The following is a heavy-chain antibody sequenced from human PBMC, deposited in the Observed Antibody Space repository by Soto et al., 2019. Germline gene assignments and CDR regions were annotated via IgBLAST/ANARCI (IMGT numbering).Heavy chain of an antibody. D-gene: IGHD3-16*01. V-gene: IGHV4-59*01. CDR3: AKTKEGGFDP. CDR2: FHYSLNT. Sequence: SETLSLTCTVSGDSITSNYWSWIRQSPGQGLEWIGYFHYSLNTNYNPSLKSRVIISVDTSKNQFFLKLTSVTAADTAMYYCAKTKEGGFDPWGQGILVTVS. CDR1: GDSITSNY. J-gene: IGHJ5*02.